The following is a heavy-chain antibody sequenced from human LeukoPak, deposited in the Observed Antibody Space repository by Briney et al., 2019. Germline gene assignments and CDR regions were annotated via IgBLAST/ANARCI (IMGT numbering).Heavy chain of an antibody. Sequence: GGSLRLSCAASGFTFSSYSLNWVRQAPGKGLEWVSLISSSNNYIYYADPLKGRFTISRDNAKDSLYLQMNSLRAEDTAVYYCARVSLGLADYWGQGTLVTVSS. J-gene: IGHJ4*02. CDR2: ISSSNNYI. V-gene: IGHV3-21*01. CDR1: GFTFSSYS. CDR3: ARVSLGLADY.